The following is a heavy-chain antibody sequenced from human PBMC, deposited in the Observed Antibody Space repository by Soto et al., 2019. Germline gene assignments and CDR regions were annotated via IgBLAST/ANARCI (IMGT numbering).Heavy chain of an antibody. CDR2: ISGSGGST. J-gene: IGHJ4*02. CDR1: GFTFSSYA. Sequence: GGSLRLSRAASGFTFSSYALSWVRQAPGKGLEWVSVISGSGGSTYYADSVKGRFTISRDNSKNTLYLQMSSLRADDTALYYCAKDISGNYYDFDYWGQGTLVTVSS. D-gene: IGHD1-26*01. CDR3: AKDISGNYYDFDY. V-gene: IGHV3-23*01.